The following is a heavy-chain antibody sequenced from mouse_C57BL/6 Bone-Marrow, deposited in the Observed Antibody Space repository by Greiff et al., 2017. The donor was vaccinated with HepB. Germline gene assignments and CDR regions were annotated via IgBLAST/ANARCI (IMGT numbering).Heavy chain of an antibody. Sequence: VQLQESGPGLVKPSQSLSLTCSVTGYSITSGYYWNWIRQFPGNKLEWMGYISYDGSNNYNPSLKNRISITRDTSKNQFFLKLNSVTTEDTATYYCARDRYGSSYYAMDYWGQGTSVTVSS. CDR2: ISYDGSN. CDR3: ARDRYGSSYYAMDY. CDR1: GYSITSGYY. V-gene: IGHV3-6*01. J-gene: IGHJ4*01. D-gene: IGHD1-1*01.